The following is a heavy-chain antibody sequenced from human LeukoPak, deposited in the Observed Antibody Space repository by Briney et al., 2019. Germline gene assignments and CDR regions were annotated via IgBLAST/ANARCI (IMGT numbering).Heavy chain of an antibody. CDR2: ISISSSYI. CDR1: GFTFSSYS. J-gene: IGHJ4*02. CDR3: ARGENDYGDYAPLDY. D-gene: IGHD4-17*01. V-gene: IGHV3-21*01. Sequence: GGSLRLSCAASGFTFSSYSMNWVRQAPGKGLDWFSSISISSSYIYYADSVKCRFTISRDNAKNSLYLQMNSLRAEDTAVYYCARGENDYGDYAPLDYWGQGTLVTVSS.